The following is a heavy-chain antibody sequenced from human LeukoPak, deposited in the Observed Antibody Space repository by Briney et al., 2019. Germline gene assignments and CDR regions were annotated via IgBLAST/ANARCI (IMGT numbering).Heavy chain of an antibody. D-gene: IGHD4-11*01. CDR1: GGSISSGGYY. CDR2: IYHSGST. CDR3: ARDFPTDYSNYFDP. J-gene: IGHJ5*02. V-gene: IGHV4-30-2*01. Sequence: TLSLTCTVSGGSISSGGYYWSWIRQPPGKGLEWIGYIYHSGSTYYNPSLKSRVTISVDRSKNQFSLKLSSVTAADTAVYYCARDFPTDYSNYFDPWGQGTLVTVSS.